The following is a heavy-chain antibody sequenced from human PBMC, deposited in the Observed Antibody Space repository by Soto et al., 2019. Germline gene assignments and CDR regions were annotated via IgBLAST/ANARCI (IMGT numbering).Heavy chain of an antibody. CDR1: GYPFTTYG. D-gene: IGHD4-4*01. CDR2: ISGYNDDR. CDR3: ARAPRAYSDCDY. V-gene: IGHV1-18*01. Sequence: DSVKVSCKASGYPFTTYGISWVRQAPGQGPEWMGWISGYNDDRNYAQKFQGRVTMTIDTSTSTAYMDLRSLRPDDSAVYYCARAPRAYSDCDYSCPAPLLTLS. J-gene: IGHJ4*02.